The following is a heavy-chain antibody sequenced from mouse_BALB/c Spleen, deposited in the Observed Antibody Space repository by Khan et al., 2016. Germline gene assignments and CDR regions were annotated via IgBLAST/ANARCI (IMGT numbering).Heavy chain of an antibody. CDR1: GYTFTDYA. Sequence: QVQLQQSGAELVRPGVSVKISCKGSGYTFTDYAMHWVKQSHAKSLEWIGVISTYYGDASYNQKFKGKATMTVDKSSSTAYMELARLTSEDSAIYDCARGVVARGWYFDVWGAGTTVTVSS. V-gene: IGHV1S137*01. CDR2: ISTYYGDA. CDR3: ARGVVARGWYFDV. D-gene: IGHD1-1*01. J-gene: IGHJ1*01.